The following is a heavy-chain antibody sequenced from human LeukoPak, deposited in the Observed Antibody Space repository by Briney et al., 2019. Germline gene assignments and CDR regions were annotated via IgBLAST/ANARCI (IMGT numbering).Heavy chain of an antibody. CDR1: GGSFSGYY. CDR2: INHSGST. Sequence: SETLSLTCDVYGGSFSGYYWNWIRQPPGKVLEWIGEINHSGSTNYNPSLKSRVTISVDTSKNQFSLKLSSVTAADTAVYYCARTTTVTGADYWGQVTLVTVSS. J-gene: IGHJ4*02. CDR3: ARTTTVTGADY. D-gene: IGHD4-17*01. V-gene: IGHV4-34*01.